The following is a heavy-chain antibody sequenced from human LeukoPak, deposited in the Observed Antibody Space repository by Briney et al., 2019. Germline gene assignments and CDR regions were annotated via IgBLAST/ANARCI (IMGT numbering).Heavy chain of an antibody. CDR1: GCSISSYY. D-gene: IGHD3-22*01. CDR3: ARDHSFGDSSGHYHVDALGI. J-gene: IGHJ3*02. V-gene: IGHV4-59*01. Sequence: PSETLSLTCTASGCSISSYYWSWIRQPPGKGLEWVGHIYYSGTSNYNPSPKTRFTISFDTSKNQFSLKLTSVTAADAAVYYCARDHSFGDSSGHYHVDALGIWGQGSMVTVSS. CDR2: IYYSGTS.